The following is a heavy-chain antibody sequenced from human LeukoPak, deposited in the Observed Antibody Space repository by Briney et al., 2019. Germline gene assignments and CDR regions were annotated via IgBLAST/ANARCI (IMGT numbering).Heavy chain of an antibody. CDR2: IYPGDSDT. V-gene: IGHV5-51*01. D-gene: IGHD3-10*01. J-gene: IGHJ5*02. CDR1: GYSFTSYW. Sequence: GESLKISCKGSGYSFTSYWIVWVRQMPGKGLEWMVLIYPGDSDTRYSPSFQGQVTISADKSISTAYLQCSSLKASDTAMYYCARQGLEMVRGVIITGNWFDPWGQGTLVTVSS. CDR3: ARQGLEMVRGVIITGNWFDP.